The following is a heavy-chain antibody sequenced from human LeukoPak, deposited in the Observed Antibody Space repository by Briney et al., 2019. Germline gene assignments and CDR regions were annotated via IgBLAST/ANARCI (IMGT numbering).Heavy chain of an antibody. J-gene: IGHJ5*02. V-gene: IGHV3-21*01. CDR3: ARDPIVGATTWFDP. D-gene: IGHD1-26*01. CDR2: ISSSSSYI. Sequence: GGSLRLSCAASGFTFSSYSMNWVRQAPGKGLEWVSYISSSSSYIYYADSVKGRFTISRDNAKNSLYLQMNSLRAEDTAVYYCARDPIVGATTWFDPWGQGTLVTVSS. CDR1: GFTFSSYS.